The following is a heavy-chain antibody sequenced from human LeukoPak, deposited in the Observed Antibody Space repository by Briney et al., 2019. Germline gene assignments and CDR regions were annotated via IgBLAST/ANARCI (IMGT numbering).Heavy chain of an antibody. CDR3: ASLLVATISKPFDY. Sequence: GGSLRLSCAASGFTFDDYGMSWVRQAPGKGLEWVSGINWNGGSTGYADSVKGRFTISRDNAKNSLYLQMNSLRAEDTAVYYCASLLVATISKPFDYWGQGTLVTVSS. CDR1: GFTFDDYG. CDR2: INWNGGST. J-gene: IGHJ4*02. V-gene: IGHV3-20*04. D-gene: IGHD5-12*01.